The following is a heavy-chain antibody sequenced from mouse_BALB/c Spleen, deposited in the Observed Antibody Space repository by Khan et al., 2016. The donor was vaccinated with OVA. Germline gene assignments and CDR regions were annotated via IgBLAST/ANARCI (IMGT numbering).Heavy chain of an antibody. CDR1: GYSITSNYA. J-gene: IGHJ4*01. CDR3: ARGNYYGYAMDY. CDR2: ISYSDST. Sequence: EVQLVESGPGLVKPSQSLSLTCTVTGYSITSNYAWNWIRQFPGNKLEWMGYISYSDSTSYNPSLKSRISITRDTSKNQFFLQLNSVTTEDTATYYGARGNYYGYAMDYWGQGTSVTVSS. D-gene: IGHD1-1*01. V-gene: IGHV3-2*02.